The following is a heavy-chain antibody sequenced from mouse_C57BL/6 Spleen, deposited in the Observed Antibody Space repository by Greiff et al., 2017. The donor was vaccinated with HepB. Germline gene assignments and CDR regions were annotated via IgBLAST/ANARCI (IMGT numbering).Heavy chain of an antibody. J-gene: IGHJ2*01. CDR3: LRQSWEGEFDY. D-gene: IGHD4-1*01. CDR1: GFSFNNYA. V-gene: IGHV10-1*01. Sequence: EVQLVESGGGLVQPKGSLKLSCAASGFSFNNYAMNWVRQAPGKGMEWVARIRSKSNNYATYYADSVKDRFTISRDDAESMLYLQMNNLKTEDAAMYYCLRQSWEGEFDYWGQGTTLTVSS. CDR2: IRSKSNNYAT.